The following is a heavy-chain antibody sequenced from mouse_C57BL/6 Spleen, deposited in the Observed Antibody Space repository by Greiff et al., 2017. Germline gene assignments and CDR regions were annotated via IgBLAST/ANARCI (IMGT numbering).Heavy chain of an antibody. J-gene: IGHJ4*01. CDR2: INPGSGGT. Sequence: VQLQQSGAELVRPGTSVKVSCKASGYAFTNYLIEWVKQRPGQGLEWIGVINPGSGGTNYNEKFKGKATLTADKSSSTAYVQLSSLTSEDSAVYFCARGDPDYYAMDYWGQGTSVTVSS. CDR1: GYAFTNYL. D-gene: IGHD3-3*01. CDR3: ARGDPDYYAMDY. V-gene: IGHV1-54*01.